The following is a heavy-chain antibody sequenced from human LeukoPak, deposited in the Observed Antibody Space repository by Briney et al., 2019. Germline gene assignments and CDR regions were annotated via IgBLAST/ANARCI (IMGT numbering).Heavy chain of an antibody. CDR1: GFTFSSYE. Sequence: GRSLRLSCAASGFTFSSYEMNWVRQAPGKGLEWVSYISSSGSTIYYADSVKGRFTVSRDNAKNSLYLQMNSLRAEDTAVYYCAREPYDSSGYYTWGQGTLVTVSS. CDR2: ISSSGSTI. J-gene: IGHJ5*02. V-gene: IGHV3-48*03. D-gene: IGHD3-22*01. CDR3: AREPYDSSGYYT.